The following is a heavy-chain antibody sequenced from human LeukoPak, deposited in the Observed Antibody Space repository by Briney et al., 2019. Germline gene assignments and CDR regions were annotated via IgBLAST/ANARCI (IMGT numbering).Heavy chain of an antibody. CDR3: AELGITMIGGV. CDR2: IRFDGSKT. CDR1: GFTFSRYG. V-gene: IGHV3-30*02. D-gene: IGHD3-10*02. Sequence: GGSLRLSCAASGFTFSRYGMHWVRQAPGEGLEWVAFIRFDGSKTYYADSVKGRFAISRDNSKNTLYLQMNSLRDEDTAMYYCAELGITMIGGVWGKGTTVTISS. J-gene: IGHJ6*04.